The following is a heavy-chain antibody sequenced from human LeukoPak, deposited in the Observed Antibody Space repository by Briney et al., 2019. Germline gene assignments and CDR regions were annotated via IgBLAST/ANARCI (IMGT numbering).Heavy chain of an antibody. Sequence: GGSLRLSCAASGFTFSSYSMNWVRQAPGKGLEWVSSISSSSSYIYHADSVKGRFTISRDNAKNSVYLQMNSLRAEDTAVYYCARDLGSVYGGYGTYFDYWGQGTLVTVSS. CDR3: ARDLGSVYGGYGTYFDY. J-gene: IGHJ4*02. CDR2: ISSSSSYI. CDR1: GFTFSSYS. D-gene: IGHD5/OR15-5a*01. V-gene: IGHV3-21*01.